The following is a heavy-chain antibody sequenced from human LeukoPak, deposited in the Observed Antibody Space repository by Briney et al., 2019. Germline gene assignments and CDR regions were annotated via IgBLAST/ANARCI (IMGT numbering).Heavy chain of an antibody. Sequence: GGSLRLSCAASGFTFSSYGMHWVRQAPGKGLEWVAFIRYDGSNKYYADSVKGRFTISRGNAKNSLYLQMNSLRAEDTAVYYCARDNWNYGYYYYYMDVWGKGTTVTVSS. CDR3: ARDNWNYGYYYYYMDV. CDR1: GFTFSSYG. J-gene: IGHJ6*03. V-gene: IGHV3-30*02. D-gene: IGHD1-7*01. CDR2: IRYDGSNK.